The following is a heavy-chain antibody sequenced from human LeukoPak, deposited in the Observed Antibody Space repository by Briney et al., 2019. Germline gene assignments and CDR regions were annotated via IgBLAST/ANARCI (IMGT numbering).Heavy chain of an antibody. V-gene: IGHV1-69*01. Sequence: GSSVKVSCKASGGTFSSYAISWVRQAPGQGLEWMGGIIPIFGTANYAQEFQGRVTITADESTSTAYMELSSLRSEDTAVYYCARGYCSSTSCYRLSWFDPWGQGTLVTVSS. CDR3: ARGYCSSTSCYRLSWFDP. CDR1: GGTFSSYA. J-gene: IGHJ5*02. CDR2: IIPIFGTA. D-gene: IGHD2-2*02.